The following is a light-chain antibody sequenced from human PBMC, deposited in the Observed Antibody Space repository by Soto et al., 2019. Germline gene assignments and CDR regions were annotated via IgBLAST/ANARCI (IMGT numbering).Light chain of an antibody. Sequence: EIVLTQSPATLSLSPGERATLSCRASQSVHNYLAWYQQKPGHAPRLLIYHADKRATGVPARFSGGGSGTDFTLTITSLEPEDFAMYYCQQYGYLVTFGGGTKVDI. V-gene: IGKV3-11*01. CDR3: QQYGYLVT. CDR2: HAD. CDR1: QSVHNY. J-gene: IGKJ4*01.